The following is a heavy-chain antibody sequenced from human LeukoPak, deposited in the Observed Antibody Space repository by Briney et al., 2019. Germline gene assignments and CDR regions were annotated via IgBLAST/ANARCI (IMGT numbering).Heavy chain of an antibody. J-gene: IGHJ5*02. V-gene: IGHV4-30-2*01. CDR2: IYRSRST. CDR3: ARARNSAGHWFDP. Sequence: PSQTLSLTCAVSGDSITSGGYSWRWIRHPPGKGLEWIGYIYRSRSTYYNPSLNSRVTISLDNFNTHSSLRLTSVTAADTAVYYCARARNSAGHWFDPWGQGTLVTVSS. D-gene: IGHD4-23*01. CDR1: GDSITSGGYS.